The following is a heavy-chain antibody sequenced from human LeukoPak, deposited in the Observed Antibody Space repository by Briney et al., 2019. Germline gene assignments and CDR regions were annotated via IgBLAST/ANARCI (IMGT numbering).Heavy chain of an antibody. V-gene: IGHV1-2*02. D-gene: IGHD2-15*01. J-gene: IGHJ6*02. CDR3: ARDRGGGYYGMDV. CDR2: INPNSGGT. CDR1: GYTFTGYY. Sequence: ASVTVSCKASGYTFTGYYMHWVRQAPGQGLEWMGWINPNSGGTNYAQKFQGRVTMTRDTSISTAYMELSRLRSDDMAVYYCARDRGGGYYGMDVWGQGTTVTVSS.